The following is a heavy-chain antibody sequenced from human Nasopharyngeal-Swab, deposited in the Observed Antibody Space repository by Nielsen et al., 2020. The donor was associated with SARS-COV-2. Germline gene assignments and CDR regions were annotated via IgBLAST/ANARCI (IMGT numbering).Heavy chain of an antibody. D-gene: IGHD6-19*01. Sequence: GGSLRLSCAVSGFTFSSYAMSWVRQAPGKGLEWVSHISGSGGSTYYADSVKGRFTISKDTSKNTLYLQMNSLRAEDTAVYYCAKGGWYGYWGQGTLVTVSS. CDR2: ISGSGGST. J-gene: IGHJ4*02. V-gene: IGHV3-23*01. CDR3: AKGGWYGY. CDR1: GFTFSSYA.